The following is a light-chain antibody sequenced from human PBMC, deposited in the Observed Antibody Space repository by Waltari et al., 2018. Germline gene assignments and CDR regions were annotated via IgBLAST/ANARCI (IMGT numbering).Light chain of an antibody. J-gene: IGKJ1*01. CDR2: KVS. CDR3: LQYYSYWT. V-gene: IGKV1-5*03. Sequence: DFQLTQSPSTLSASLGDRVTITCRASHNINHWVAGYQVKPGKAPKLLIYKVSNLDVGVPSRFSGSGSGTQFTLTINSLQPDDFATYYCLQYYSYWTFGPGTKVEIK. CDR1: HNINHW.